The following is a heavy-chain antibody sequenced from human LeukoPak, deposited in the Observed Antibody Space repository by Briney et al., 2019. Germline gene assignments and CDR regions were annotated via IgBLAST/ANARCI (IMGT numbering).Heavy chain of an antibody. CDR1: GFTVSSNY. V-gene: IGHV3-53*01. D-gene: IGHD3-22*01. Sequence: GGSLRLSCAASGFTVSSNYMSWVRQAPGKGLEWVSIIYSGGSTYYADSVKGRFTISRDNSKNALYLQMNSLRAEDTAVYYCARGIYDSSGYLQYYFDYWGQGTLVTVSS. CDR3: ARGIYDSSGYLQYYFDY. J-gene: IGHJ4*02. CDR2: IYSGGST.